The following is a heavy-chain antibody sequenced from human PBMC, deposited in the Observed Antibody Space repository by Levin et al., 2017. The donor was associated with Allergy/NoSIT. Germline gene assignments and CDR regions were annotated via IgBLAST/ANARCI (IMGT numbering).Heavy chain of an antibody. CDR2: ITGSGGYT. V-gene: IGHV3-23*01. Sequence: GGSLRLSSEASGFTFSSYSMGWVRQAPGKGLEWVSAITGSGGYTNYADSVMGRFTISRDNSKNTLYLQMNTLRAEDTALYYCAKRRYDSSGYFDSWGQGTLVTVSS. D-gene: IGHD5-12*01. CDR3: AKRRYDSSGYFDS. J-gene: IGHJ4*02. CDR1: GFTFSSYS.